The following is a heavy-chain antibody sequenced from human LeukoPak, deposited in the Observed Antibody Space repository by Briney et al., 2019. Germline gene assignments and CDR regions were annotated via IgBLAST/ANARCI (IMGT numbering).Heavy chain of an antibody. CDR1: GFTFSSYR. CDR2: IRYDGSNK. CDR3: AKFPPTYYYDSSGYDAFDI. Sequence: GGSLRLSCVASGFTFSSYRMSWVRQAPGKGLEWVAFIRYDGSNKYYADSVKGRFTISRDNSKNTLYLQMNSLRAEDTAVYYCAKFPPTYYYDSSGYDAFDIWGQGTMVTVSS. D-gene: IGHD3-22*01. J-gene: IGHJ3*02. V-gene: IGHV3-30*02.